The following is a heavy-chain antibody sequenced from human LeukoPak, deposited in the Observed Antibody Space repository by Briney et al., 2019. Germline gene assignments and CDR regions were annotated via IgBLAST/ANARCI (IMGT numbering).Heavy chain of an antibody. CDR1: GYTFTGYY. J-gene: IGHJ4*02. CDR2: INPNSGGT. Sequence: GASVKVSCKASGYTFTGYYMHWVRQAPGQGLEWMGWINPNSGGTNYAQKFQGRVTMTRDTSTSTAYMELSRLRSDDTAVYYCARVFGVWELGGFDYWGQGTLVTVSS. CDR3: ARVFGVWELGGFDY. D-gene: IGHD1-26*01. V-gene: IGHV1-2*02.